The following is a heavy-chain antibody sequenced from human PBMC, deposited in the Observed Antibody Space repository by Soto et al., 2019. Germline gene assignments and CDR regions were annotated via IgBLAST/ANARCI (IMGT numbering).Heavy chain of an antibody. D-gene: IGHD3-9*01. J-gene: IGHJ3*02. CDR3: ARYYDSLTTDAFDI. CDR2: ISSSSSYM. V-gene: IGHV3-21*01. CDR1: GFTFSSYS. Sequence: GGSLRLSCAASGFTFSSYSMNWVRQAPGKGLEWVSSISSSSSYMYYADSVKGRFTISRDNAKNSLYLQMNSLRAEDTAVYYCARYYDSLTTDAFDIWGQGSMVTV.